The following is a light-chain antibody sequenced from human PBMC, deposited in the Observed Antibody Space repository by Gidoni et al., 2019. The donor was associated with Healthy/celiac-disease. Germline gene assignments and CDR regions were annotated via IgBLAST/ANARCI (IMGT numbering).Light chain of an antibody. CDR2: KDS. V-gene: IGLV3-25*03. CDR1: ALPKQY. J-gene: IGLJ2*01. CDR3: QSADSSGTVV. Sequence: SYEVTQPPSVSVSPGQTARITCSGDALPKQYAYWYQQKPGQAPVRVIYKDSERPSGIPERFSGSNSGTTVTLTISGVQAEDEADYYCQSADSSGTVVFGGGTKLTVL.